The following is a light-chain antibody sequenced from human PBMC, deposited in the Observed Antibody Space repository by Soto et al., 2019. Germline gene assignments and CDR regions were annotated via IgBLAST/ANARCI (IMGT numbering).Light chain of an antibody. Sequence: DIQLTQSPSFLSASVGDRVTITCRASQGISSHLAWYQQSPEKAPQLLISDSSTLQSGVPSRFSGGGSDTEFTLTISSLQPEDFATYYCQQVNSYPHTFGQGTKLEIK. J-gene: IGKJ2*01. CDR2: DSS. CDR1: QGISSH. CDR3: QQVNSYPHT. V-gene: IGKV1-9*01.